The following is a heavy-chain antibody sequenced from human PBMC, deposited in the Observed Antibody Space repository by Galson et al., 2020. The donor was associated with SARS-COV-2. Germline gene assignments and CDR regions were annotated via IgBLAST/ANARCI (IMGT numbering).Heavy chain of an antibody. V-gene: IGHV3-30*04. CDR1: GFTFSSYA. Sequence: GESLKISCAASGFTFSSYAMHWVRQAPGKGLEWVAVISYDGSNKYYADSVKGRFTISRDNSKNTLYLQMNSLRAEDTAVYYCARDYYDSSGYSYYGMDVWGQGTTVTVSS. J-gene: IGHJ6*02. CDR3: ARDYYDSSGYSYYGMDV. D-gene: IGHD3-22*01. CDR2: ISYDGSNK.